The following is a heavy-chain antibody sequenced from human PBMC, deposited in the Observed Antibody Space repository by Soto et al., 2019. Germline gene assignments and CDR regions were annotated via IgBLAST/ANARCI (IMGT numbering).Heavy chain of an antibody. CDR1: GYSFTDYH. Sequence: ASVKVSCKASGYSFTDYHIHWVRQAPGQGLEWLGRINPKSGGTSTAQKFQGWVTMTRNRSISTVYMELTRLRSDDTAVYFCARGHSTDCSNGVCSFFYNHEMDVWGQGTTVTVSS. V-gene: IGHV1-2*04. CDR3: ARGHSTDCSNGVCSFFYNHEMDV. D-gene: IGHD2-8*01. J-gene: IGHJ6*02. CDR2: INPKSGGT.